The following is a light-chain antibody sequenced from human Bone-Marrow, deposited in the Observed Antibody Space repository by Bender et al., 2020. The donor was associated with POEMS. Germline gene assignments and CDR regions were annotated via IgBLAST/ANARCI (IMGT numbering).Light chain of an antibody. Sequence: QSALTQPASVSGSPGQSITISCTGTSSDVGSHNYVSWYQQHAGEAPRLMIYDVTNRPSGVSNRFSGSKSGNTASLTISGLQAEDEADYHCCSYAGSSIYVFGTGTKVTVL. CDR3: CSYAGSSIYV. CDR2: DVT. V-gene: IGLV2-14*03. CDR1: SSDVGSHNY. J-gene: IGLJ1*01.